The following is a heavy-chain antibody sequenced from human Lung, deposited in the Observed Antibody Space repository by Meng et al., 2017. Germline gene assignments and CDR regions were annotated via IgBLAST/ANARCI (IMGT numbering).Heavy chain of an antibody. CDR3: ARDEDISAAGKLFGDY. CDR2: INPKSGET. D-gene: IGHD6-25*01. V-gene: IGHV1-2*06. J-gene: IGHJ4*02. CDR1: GYNFPDYY. Sequence: QWQRVQAEGEVKKPGAAVKVACKPSGYNFPDYYIHWVRRAPGQALEWMGRINPKSGETHYAQKFQARVTMTGDTSISTAYMELSGLRSDDTAMYYCARDEDISAAGKLFGDYWGQGALVTVSS.